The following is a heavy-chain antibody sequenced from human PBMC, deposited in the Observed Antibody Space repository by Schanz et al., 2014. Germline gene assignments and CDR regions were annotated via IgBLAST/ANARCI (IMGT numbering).Heavy chain of an antibody. Sequence: QLQLVQSGAEVKKPGPSVKVSCKLSGGTFSSYTISWMRQAPGQGLEWMGKIIPVLNIATYAQRFQGRVSITADTSTNTAYMELSSLTAEDTGVQYCARGRRLYDYWGQGTLVTVSS. J-gene: IGHJ4*02. CDR3: ARGRRLYDY. CDR1: GGTFSSYT. CDR2: IIPVLNIA. V-gene: IGHV1-69*02.